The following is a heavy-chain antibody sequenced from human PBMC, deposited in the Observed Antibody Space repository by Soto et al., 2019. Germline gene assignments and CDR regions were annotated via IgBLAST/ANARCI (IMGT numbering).Heavy chain of an antibody. CDR1: GFTFSSYS. J-gene: IGHJ6*03. CDR2: ISSSSSTI. V-gene: IGHV3-48*01. CDR3: SRATTHEDYYYYYMDV. D-gene: IGHD1-1*01. Sequence: GGSLRLSCAASGFTFSSYSMNWVPQAPGKGLEGVSYISSSSSTIYYADSVKGRFTISRDNAKNSLYLQMNSLRAEDTAVYYCSRATTHEDYYYYYMDVWGKGTTVTVSS.